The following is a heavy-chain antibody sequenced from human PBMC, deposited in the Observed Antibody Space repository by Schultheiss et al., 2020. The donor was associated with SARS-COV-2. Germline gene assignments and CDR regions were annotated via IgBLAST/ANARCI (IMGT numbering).Heavy chain of an antibody. CDR3: AVNGVVAATSVDY. Sequence: SVKVSCKASGGTFSSYAISWVRQAPGQGLEWMGGIIPIFGIANYAQKFQGRVTITADKSTSTAYMELRSLRSDDTAVYYCAVNGVVAATSVDYWGQGTLVTVSS. D-gene: IGHD2-15*01. CDR1: GGTFSSYA. V-gene: IGHV1-69*10. J-gene: IGHJ4*02. CDR2: IIPIFGIA.